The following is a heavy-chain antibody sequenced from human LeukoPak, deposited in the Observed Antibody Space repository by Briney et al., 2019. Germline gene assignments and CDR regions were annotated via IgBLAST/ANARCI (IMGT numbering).Heavy chain of an antibody. D-gene: IGHD3-10*01. CDR3: AREIIPTGENWFDP. J-gene: IGHJ5*02. CDR1: GYTFTGYY. CDR2: INPNSGGT. V-gene: IGHV1-2*02. Sequence: ASVKVSCKASGYTFTGYYMHWVRQAPGQGLEWMGWINPNSGGTNYAQKFQGRVTMTRDTSISTAYMKLSRLRSDDTAVYYCAREIIPTGENWFDPWGQGTLVTVSS.